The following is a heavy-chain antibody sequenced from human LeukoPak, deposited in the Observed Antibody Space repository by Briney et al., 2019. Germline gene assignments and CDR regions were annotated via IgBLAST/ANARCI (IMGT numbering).Heavy chain of an antibody. J-gene: IGHJ5*02. CDR1: GYSISSGYY. CDR2: IYHSGST. V-gene: IGHV4-38-2*02. CDR3: AREDYYFASA. Sequence: SETLSLTCTVSGYSISSGYYWGWIRQPPGKGLEWIGSIYHSGSTYYNPSLKSRVTISVDTSKNQFSLKLSSVTAADTAVYYCAREDYYFASAWGQGTLVTVSS. D-gene: IGHD2/OR15-2a*01.